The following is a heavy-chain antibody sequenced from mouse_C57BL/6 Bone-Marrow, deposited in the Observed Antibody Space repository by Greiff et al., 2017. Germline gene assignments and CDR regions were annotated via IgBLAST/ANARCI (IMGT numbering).Heavy chain of an antibody. V-gene: IGHV1-59*01. CDR1: GYTFTSYW. CDR2: IDPSDSYT. D-gene: IGHD4-1*01. J-gene: IGHJ3*01. CDR3: AGLNWAWFAY. Sequence: QVQLQQPGAELVRPGTSVKLSCKASGYTFTSYWMHWVKQRPGQGLEWIGVIDPSDSYTNYNQKFKGKATLTVDTSSSTAYMQLSSLTSEDSAVYYCAGLNWAWFAYWGQGTLVTASA.